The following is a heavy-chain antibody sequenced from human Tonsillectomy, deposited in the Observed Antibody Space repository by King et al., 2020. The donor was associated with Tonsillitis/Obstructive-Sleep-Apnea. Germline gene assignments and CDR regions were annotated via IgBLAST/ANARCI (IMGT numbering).Heavy chain of an antibody. V-gene: IGHV3-30*04. CDR3: ARAERYYGDYHRIAGFDN. CDR1: GFNFSYYA. D-gene: IGHD4-17*01. CDR2: ISYDGNKK. Sequence: QVQLVESGGGVVQPGRSLSVSCAASGFNFSYYAMHWVRQAPGKGLEWVAVISYDGNKKYYVDSVKGRFTISRDISKNTMFLQMHSLRPEDRAVYYCARAERYYGDYHRIAGFDNWGHGTMVTVSS. J-gene: IGHJ3*02.